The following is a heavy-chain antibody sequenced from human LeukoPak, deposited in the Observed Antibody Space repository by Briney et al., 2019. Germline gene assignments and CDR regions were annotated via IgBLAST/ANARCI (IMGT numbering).Heavy chain of an antibody. CDR3: AGIEYSSPSTAFDI. J-gene: IGHJ3*02. V-gene: IGHV4-34*01. D-gene: IGHD6-6*01. Sequence: SETLSLTCAVYGGSFSGYYWSWIRQPPGKGLEWIGEINHSGSTNYNPSLKSRVTISVDTSKNQFSLKLSSVTAADTAVYYCAGIEYSSPSTAFDIWGQGTMVTVSS. CDR1: GGSFSGYY. CDR2: INHSGST.